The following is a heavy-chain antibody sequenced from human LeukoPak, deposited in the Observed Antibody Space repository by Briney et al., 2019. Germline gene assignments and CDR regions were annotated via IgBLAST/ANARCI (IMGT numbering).Heavy chain of an antibody. CDR1: GGSFSGYY. CDR2: INHSGST. J-gene: IGHJ4*02. V-gene: IGHV4-34*01. Sequence: PSETLSLTCAVYGGSFSGYYWSWIRQPPGKGLEWIGEINHSGSTNYNPSLKSRVTISVDTSKNQFSLKLSSATAADTAVYYCARGPTTYYDILTGYSYSYWGQGTLVTVSS. CDR3: ARGPTTYYDILTGYSYSY. D-gene: IGHD3-9*01.